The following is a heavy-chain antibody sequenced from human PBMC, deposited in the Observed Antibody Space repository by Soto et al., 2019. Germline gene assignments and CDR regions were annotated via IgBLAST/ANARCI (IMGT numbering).Heavy chain of an antibody. CDR3: ARDRYSSCWYGPDYYYYGMDF. D-gene: IGHD6-13*01. CDR2: IYYSGST. V-gene: IGHV4-31*03. CDR1: GGSISSGGYY. Sequence: PSETLSLPCTVSGGSISSGGYYWSWIRQKLGKGLEWIGYIYYSGSTYYNPSLKSRVTISVDTSKNQFSLKLSSVTAADTAVYYCARDRYSSCWYGPDYYYYGMDFWGQGSTVTVSS. J-gene: IGHJ6*02.